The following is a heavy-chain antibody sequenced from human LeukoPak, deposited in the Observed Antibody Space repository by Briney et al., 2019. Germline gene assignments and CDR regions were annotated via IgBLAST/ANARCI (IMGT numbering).Heavy chain of an antibody. CDR1: GFTVSSNY. CDR3: AKEDTAMDPSFDY. D-gene: IGHD5-18*01. V-gene: IGHV3-53*01. J-gene: IGHJ4*02. CDR2: IYSGGNT. Sequence: GGSLRLSCAASGFTVSSNYMSWVRQAPGKGLEWVSVIYSGGNTYYADSVKGRFTISRDNSKNTLYLQMNSLRAEDTAVYYCAKEDTAMDPSFDYWGQGTLVTVSS.